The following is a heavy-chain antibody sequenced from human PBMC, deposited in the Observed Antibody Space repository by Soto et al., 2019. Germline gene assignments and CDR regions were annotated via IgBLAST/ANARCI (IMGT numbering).Heavy chain of an antibody. CDR2: ISSSGSTI. D-gene: IGHD6-6*01. CDR1: GFTFSSYE. V-gene: IGHV3-48*03. Sequence: EVQLVESGGGLVQPGGSLRLSCAASGFTFSSYEMNWVRQAPGKGLEWVSYISSSGSTIYYADSVKGRFTISRDNAKNSLYLQMNSLRAEDTAVYYCARARRVAFDIWGQGTMVTVSS. J-gene: IGHJ3*02. CDR3: ARARRVAFDI.